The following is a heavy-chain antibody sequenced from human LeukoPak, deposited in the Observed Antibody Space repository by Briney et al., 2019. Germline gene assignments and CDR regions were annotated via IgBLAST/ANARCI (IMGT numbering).Heavy chain of an antibody. J-gene: IGHJ4*02. V-gene: IGHV3-33*01. CDR2: IWYDGSNK. D-gene: IGHD6-19*01. CDR1: GIPFSSFG. CDR3: ARWSRYSSGWYELDY. Sequence: PGGSLRLSCAAPGIPFSSFGMHWLRQAPGKGLEWVAFIWYDGSNKYYADSVKGRFTISRDNSKNTLYLQMNSLTAEGTAVYYCARWSRYSSGWYELDYWGQGILVTVSS.